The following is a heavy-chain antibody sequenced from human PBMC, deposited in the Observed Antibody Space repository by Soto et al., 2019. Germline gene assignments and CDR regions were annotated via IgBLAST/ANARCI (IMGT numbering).Heavy chain of an antibody. CDR3: AKDPYSSGWYANFDY. CDR2: ISYDGNSK. CDR1: GFTFSSYG. Sequence: QVQLVESGGGVVQPGRSLRLSCAASGFTFSSYGMHWVRQAPGKGLEWVAVISYDGNSKYYVDSVKGRFTISRDNSKNTLYLQMNNLRVEDTAVYYCAKDPYSSGWYANFDYWGQGTLVTVSS. J-gene: IGHJ4*02. D-gene: IGHD6-19*01. V-gene: IGHV3-30*18.